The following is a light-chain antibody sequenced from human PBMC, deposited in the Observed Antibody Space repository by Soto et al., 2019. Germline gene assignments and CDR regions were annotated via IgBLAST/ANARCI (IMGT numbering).Light chain of an antibody. J-gene: IGLJ2*01. CDR2: DNN. CDR1: SSNIGAHYD. CDR3: ATWDGSLPGEV. Sequence: QPVLTQPPSVSGAPGQRVTISCTGSSSNIGAHYDVHWYQQLPGTAPKLLIYDNNKRPSGIPDRFSGSKSGTSGTLDITGLQTGDEADYYCATWDGSLPGEVFGGGTKLTVL. V-gene: IGLV1-51*01.